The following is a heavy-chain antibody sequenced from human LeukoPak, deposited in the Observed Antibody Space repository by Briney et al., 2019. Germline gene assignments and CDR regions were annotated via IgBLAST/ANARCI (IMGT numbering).Heavy chain of an antibody. J-gene: IGHJ4*02. Sequence: GGSLRLSCAASGFTFSSYSMNWVRQAPGKGLEWVSSISSSSSYIYYADSVKGRFTISRDNAKNSLYLQMNSLRAEDTAVYYCARDRDYDYVWGSYRTPQPDYWGQGTLVTVSS. CDR2: ISSSSSYI. V-gene: IGHV3-21*01. CDR1: GFTFSSYS. CDR3: ARDRDYDYVWGSYRTPQPDY. D-gene: IGHD3-16*02.